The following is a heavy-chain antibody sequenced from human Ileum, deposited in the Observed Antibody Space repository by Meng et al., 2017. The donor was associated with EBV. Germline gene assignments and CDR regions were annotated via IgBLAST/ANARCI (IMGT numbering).Heavy chain of an antibody. J-gene: IGHJ4*02. CDR3: ARGGWSLDY. CDR1: GGSISSYY. Sequence: QVQLQGSGPGLVKPSKTLSLPCTVSGGSISSYYWSWIRGPPGKGLEWIGYIYYSGSTNYNPSLKSRVTISVDTSKNQFSLNLSSVTAADTAVYYCARGGWSLDYWGQGTLVTVSS. D-gene: IGHD2-15*01. V-gene: IGHV4-59*08. CDR2: IYYSGST.